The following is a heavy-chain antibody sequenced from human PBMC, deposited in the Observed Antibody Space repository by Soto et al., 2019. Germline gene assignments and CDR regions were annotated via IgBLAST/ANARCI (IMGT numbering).Heavy chain of an antibody. V-gene: IGHV3-23*01. D-gene: IGHD3-16*02. Sequence: GGSLRLSCAASGFTFSSYAMSWVRQAPGKGLEWVSAISGSGGSTYYADSVKGRFTISRDNSKNTLYLQMNSLRAEDTAVYYGAKVPITFGGVIVTGFDYWGQGTLVTVSS. J-gene: IGHJ4*02. CDR2: ISGSGGST. CDR1: GFTFSSYA. CDR3: AKVPITFGGVIVTGFDY.